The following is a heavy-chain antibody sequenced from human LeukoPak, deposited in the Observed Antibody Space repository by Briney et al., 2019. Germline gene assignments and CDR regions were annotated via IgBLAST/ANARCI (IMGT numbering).Heavy chain of an antibody. CDR3: ARGIAANYDAFDI. V-gene: IGHV4-59*01. CDR1: GGSISSYY. D-gene: IGHD6-13*01. Sequence: SETLSLTCTVSGGSISSYYWSWIRHPPGKGLEWTGYIYYSGSTNYNPSLKSRVTISVDTSKNQFSLKLSSVTAADTAVYYCARGIAANYDAFDIWGQGTMVTVSS. J-gene: IGHJ3*02. CDR2: IYYSGST.